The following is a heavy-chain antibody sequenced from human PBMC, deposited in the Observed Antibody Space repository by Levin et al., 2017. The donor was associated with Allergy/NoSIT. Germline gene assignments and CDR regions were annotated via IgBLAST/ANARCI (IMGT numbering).Heavy chain of an antibody. CDR1: GFTFSDYY. CDR2: ISNTGSVI. J-gene: IGHJ4*02. V-gene: IGHV3-11*01. D-gene: IGHD3-22*01. CDR3: ARDQSGYYDSSTWGP. Sequence: LSLTCAASGFTFSDYYMTWIRQAPGKGLEWVSYISNTGSVIDYADSVKGRFTISRDNAKNSLYLQMNSLRAEDTAMYYCARDQSGYYDSSTWGPWGQGTPVTVSS.